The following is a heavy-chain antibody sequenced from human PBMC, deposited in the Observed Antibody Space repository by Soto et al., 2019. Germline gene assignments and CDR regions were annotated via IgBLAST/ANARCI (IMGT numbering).Heavy chain of an antibody. Sequence: QVHQVQSGAEVKKPGASVKVSYKGSGYGFTTYGITWVRQAPGQGLEWMAWISAHNGNTNYAQKLQGRVTVTRDTSTSTAYMELRSLRSDDTAVYYCARGRYGDYWGQGALVTVSS. CDR3: ARGRYGDY. J-gene: IGHJ4*02. D-gene: IGHD1-1*01. V-gene: IGHV1-18*01. CDR2: ISAHNGNT. CDR1: GYGFTTYG.